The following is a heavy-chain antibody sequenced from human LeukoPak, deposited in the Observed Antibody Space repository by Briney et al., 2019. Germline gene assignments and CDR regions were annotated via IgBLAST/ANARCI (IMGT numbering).Heavy chain of an antibody. CDR2: ISSSSSYI. Sequence: GGSLRLSCAASGFTFSSYSMNWVRQAPGKGLEWVSSISSSSSYIYYADSVKGRFTISRDNAKNSLYLQMNSLRAEDTAAYYCARVGTSYYGMDVWGQGTTVTVSS. CDR1: GFTFSSYS. D-gene: IGHD2-2*01. CDR3: ARVGTSYYGMDV. J-gene: IGHJ6*02. V-gene: IGHV3-21*01.